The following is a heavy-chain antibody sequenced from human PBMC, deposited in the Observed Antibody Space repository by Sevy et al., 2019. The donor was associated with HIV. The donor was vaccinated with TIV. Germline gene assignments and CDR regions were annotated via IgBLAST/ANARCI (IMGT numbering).Heavy chain of an antibody. CDR1: GLNVSDYF. CDR3: ARDLASGSFFSLYFDY. J-gene: IGHJ4*02. CDR2: ISSSGTII. V-gene: IGHV3-11*01. D-gene: IGHD3-10*01. Sequence: GGSLRLSCAASGLNVSDYFMSWIRQAPGKRPEWVSYISSSGTIIYYADSVKGRFTISRGNAKNSLYLQMNSLRAEDTAIYYCARDLASGSFFSLYFDYWGQGTLVTVSS.